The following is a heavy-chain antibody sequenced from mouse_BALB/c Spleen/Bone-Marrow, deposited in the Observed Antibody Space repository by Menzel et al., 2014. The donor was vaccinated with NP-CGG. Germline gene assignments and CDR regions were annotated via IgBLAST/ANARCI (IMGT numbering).Heavy chain of an antibody. Sequence: QVQLQQSGAELVKPGASVKLSCKASGYTFASYWMHWVKLRPGQGFEWIGEINPNNGGSNYNEKFKRKATLTVDKSSSTAYMQLSSLTSEDSAVYYSTRLFYGSSDYAMDNWGQGTSVTVSS. V-gene: IGHV1S81*02. CDR3: TRLFYGSSDYAMDN. CDR1: GYTFASYW. D-gene: IGHD1-1*01. CDR2: INPNNGGS. J-gene: IGHJ4*01.